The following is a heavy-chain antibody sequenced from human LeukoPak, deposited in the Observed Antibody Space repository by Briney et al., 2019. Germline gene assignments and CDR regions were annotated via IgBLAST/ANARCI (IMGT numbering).Heavy chain of an antibody. J-gene: IGHJ3*02. Sequence: GGSLRLSCAASGFTFSDYYMSWIRQAPGKGLEWVSYISRSGSSIYYEDSVKGRFTISRDNAKNSLYLQMNSLRAEDTAVYYCARGVSISSSWYNDIWGQGTMVTVSS. CDR3: ARGVSISSSWYNDI. V-gene: IGHV3-11*01. CDR1: GFTFSDYY. D-gene: IGHD6-13*01. CDR2: ISRSGSSI.